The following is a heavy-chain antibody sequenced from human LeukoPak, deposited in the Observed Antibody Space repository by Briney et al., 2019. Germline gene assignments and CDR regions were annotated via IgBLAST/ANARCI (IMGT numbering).Heavy chain of an antibody. CDR1: DGSFSGYY. D-gene: IGHD1-26*01. J-gene: IGHJ3*02. CDR3: ARDRSGNRWYPDGFDM. CDR2: INHSGST. Sequence: SETLSLTCAVYDGSFSGYYWSWIRQPPGKGLEWIGEINHSGSTNYNPSLKSRVTISLDTSKSQFSLKVRYVTAADTAVYFCARDRSGNRWYPDGFDMWGQGTVVTVSS. V-gene: IGHV4-34*01.